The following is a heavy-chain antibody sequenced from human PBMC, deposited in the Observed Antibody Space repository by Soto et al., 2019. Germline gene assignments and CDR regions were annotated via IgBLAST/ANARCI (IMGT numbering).Heavy chain of an antibody. Sequence: SQTLPLTCAITGDRISSNSAGWSWVRQSPSRGLEWLGRTYYRSKWYYEYAVSVRGRITINPDTSKNQYSLQLNSVTPEDTAVYFCARGEQYSGRIFDYWGQGTLVTVSS. V-gene: IGHV6-1*01. CDR2: TYYRSKWYY. CDR1: GDRISSNSAG. CDR3: ARGEQYSGRIFDY. J-gene: IGHJ4*01. D-gene: IGHD1-26*01.